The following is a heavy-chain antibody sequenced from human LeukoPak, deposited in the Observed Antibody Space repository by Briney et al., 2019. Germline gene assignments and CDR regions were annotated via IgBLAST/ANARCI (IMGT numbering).Heavy chain of an antibody. CDR1: GFTFSSYS. D-gene: IGHD4-17*01. J-gene: IGHJ4*02. V-gene: IGHV3-21*01. CDR2: ISSSSSYI. Sequence: GGSLRLSCAASGFTFSSYSMNWVRQAPGKGLEWVSSISSSSSYIYSADSVKGRFTISRDNAKNSLYLQMNSLRVEDTAVYYCARETTVTTSLVYWGQGTLVTVSS. CDR3: ARETTVTTSLVY.